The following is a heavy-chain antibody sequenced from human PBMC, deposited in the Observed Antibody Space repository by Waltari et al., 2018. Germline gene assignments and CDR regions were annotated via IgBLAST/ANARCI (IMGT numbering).Heavy chain of an antibody. CDR2: IIPIVGTA. CDR1: GGTFSSYA. J-gene: IGHJ5*02. V-gene: IGHV1-69*05. CDR3: ARVRYSSGCCDP. Sequence: QVQLVQSGAEVKKPGSSVKVSCKASGGTFSSYAISWVRQAPGQGLEWMGGIIPIVGTANYAQKFQGRVTITRDTSASTAYMELSSLRSEDTAVYYCARVRYSSGCCDPWGQGTLVTVSS. D-gene: IGHD6-19*01.